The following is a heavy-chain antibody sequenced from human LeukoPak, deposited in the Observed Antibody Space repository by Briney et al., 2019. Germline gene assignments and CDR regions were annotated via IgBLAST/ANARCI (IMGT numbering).Heavy chain of an antibody. J-gene: IGHJ5*02. D-gene: IGHD6-13*01. CDR2: INPSGGST. CDR3: AGAAAGTSGQFDWFDP. CDR1: GGTFSSYA. V-gene: IGHV1-46*01. Sequence: GSSVKVSCKASGGTFSSYAISWVRQAPGQGLEWMGIINPSGGSTSYAQKFQGRVTMTRDTSTSTVYMELSSLRSEDTAVYYCAGAAAGTSGQFDWFDPWGQGTLVTVSS.